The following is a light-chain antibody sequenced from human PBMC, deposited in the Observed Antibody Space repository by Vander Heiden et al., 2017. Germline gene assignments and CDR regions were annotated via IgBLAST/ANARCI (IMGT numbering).Light chain of an antibody. J-gene: IGKJ5*01. V-gene: IGKV3-11*01. Sequence: EIVSTQSPATLSLSPGERDTLSRRARQGGSSYLGWYHQKPGQAPRLLIYDASNRATGIPARFSGSGSGTDFTLTISSLEPEDFAVYYCQQRSNWPPNTFGQGTRLEIK. CDR3: QQRSNWPPNT. CDR2: DAS. CDR1: QGGSSY.